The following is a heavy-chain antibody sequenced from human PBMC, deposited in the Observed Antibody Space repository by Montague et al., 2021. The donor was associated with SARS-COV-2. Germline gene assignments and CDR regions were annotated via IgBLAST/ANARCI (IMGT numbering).Heavy chain of an antibody. J-gene: IGHJ4*02. CDR2: TYYRSKWYN. D-gene: IGHD1-14*01. CDR1: GDSVSSNIAA. V-gene: IGHV6-1*01. Sequence: CAISGDSVSSNIAAWNWIRQSPSRGLEWLGGTYYRSKWYNDYAVSVRSRITISPDTSKNQFSLQLNSVTPEDTAVYYCTQERGPGRTTWHYFDYWGRGTLVTVSS. CDR3: TQERGPGRTTWHYFDY.